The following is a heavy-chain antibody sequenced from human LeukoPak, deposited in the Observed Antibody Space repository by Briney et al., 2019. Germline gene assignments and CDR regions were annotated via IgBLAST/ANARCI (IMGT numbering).Heavy chain of an antibody. CDR1: GGSISSSSYY. V-gene: IGHV4-39*01. D-gene: IGHD2-21*02. CDR2: IYYSGST. Sequence: SETLSLTCTVSGGSISSSSYYWGWIRQPPGKGLEWLGRIYYSGSTYYNPSLKSRVTISVDTSKNQFSLKLSSVTAADTAVYYCARHGGQYCGGDCYSFDYWGQGTLVTVSS. CDR3: ARHGGQYCGGDCYSFDY. J-gene: IGHJ4*02.